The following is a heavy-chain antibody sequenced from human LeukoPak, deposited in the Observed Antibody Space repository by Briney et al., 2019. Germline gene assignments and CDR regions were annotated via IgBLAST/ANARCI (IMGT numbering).Heavy chain of an antibody. CDR3: ARDEGHDLGVHLDF. CDR2: ISSQWGGT. J-gene: IGHJ4*02. CDR1: VDTFIDYY. V-gene: IGHV1-2*02. D-gene: IGHD2-8*01. Sequence: ASVTVSCKASVDTFIDYYIHCGRQAPGQGLEWMGWISSQWGGTRYAPKFQGRVTMTRDTSISTVYMKLSGLMSDDTSAYYCARDEGHDLGVHLDFWGQGSLITVSS.